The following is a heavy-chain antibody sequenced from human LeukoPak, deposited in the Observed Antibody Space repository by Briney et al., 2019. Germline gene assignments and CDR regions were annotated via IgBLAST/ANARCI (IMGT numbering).Heavy chain of an antibody. CDR2: LSNRNVV. CDR1: GITLRSYI. J-gene: IGHJ6*02. V-gene: IGHV3-48*04. CDR3: ARSIEGNGLDV. D-gene: IGHD6-6*01. Sequence: GGSLRLSCEGSGITLRSYIIHWVRQTPGKELEWVSYLSNRNVVYYADSVKGRFTISRDYTKNSLYLEINSLRAEDTAVYYCARSIEGNGLDVWGQGTTVTVSS.